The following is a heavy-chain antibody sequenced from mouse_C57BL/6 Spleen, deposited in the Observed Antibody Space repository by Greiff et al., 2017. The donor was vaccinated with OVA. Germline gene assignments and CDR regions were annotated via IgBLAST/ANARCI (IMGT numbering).Heavy chain of an antibody. J-gene: IGHJ4*01. CDR1: GYSITSGYY. CDR3: ARDGYYKYYYAMDY. V-gene: IGHV3-6*01. D-gene: IGHD2-3*01. CDR2: ISYDGSN. Sequence: DVQLVESGPGLVKPSQSLSLTCSVTGYSITSGYYWNWIRQFPGNKLEWMGYISYDGSNNYNPSLKNRISITRDTSKNQFFLKLNSVTTEDTATYYCARDGYYKYYYAMDYWGQGTSVTVSS.